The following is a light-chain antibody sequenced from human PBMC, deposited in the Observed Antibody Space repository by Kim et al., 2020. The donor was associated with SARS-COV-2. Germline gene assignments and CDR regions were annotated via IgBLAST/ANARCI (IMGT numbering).Light chain of an antibody. J-gene: IGLJ1*01. Sequence: SSELTQDPAVSVALGQTVRITCQGDSLRRYYASWYQQKPGQAPVLVIYGKNNRPSGIPDRFSGSSSGNTASLTITGAQAEDEADYYCNPRDSSGNHYVFG. CDR2: GKN. CDR1: SLRRYY. V-gene: IGLV3-19*01. CDR3: NPRDSSGNHYV.